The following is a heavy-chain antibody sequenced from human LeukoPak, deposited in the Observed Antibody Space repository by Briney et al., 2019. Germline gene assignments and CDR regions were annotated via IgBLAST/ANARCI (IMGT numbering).Heavy chain of an antibody. J-gene: IGHJ3*02. D-gene: IGHD3-16*01. CDR3: AGAPRGIRTNKHAFDI. CDR1: GGSISSYY. CDR2: IYTSGST. V-gene: IGHV4-4*07. Sequence: SETLSHTCTVSGGSISSYYWSWIRQPAGKGLEWIGRIYTSGSTNYNPSLKSRVTISVDTSKNQFSLKLSSVTAADTAVYYCAGAPRGIRTNKHAFDIWGQGTMVTVSS.